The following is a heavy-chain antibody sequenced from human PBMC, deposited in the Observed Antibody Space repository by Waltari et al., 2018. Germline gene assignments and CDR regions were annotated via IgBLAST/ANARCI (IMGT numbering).Heavy chain of an antibody. CDR3: ARDVLERHSCFDY. D-gene: IGHD1-1*01. Sequence: EVQLVESGGGLVQPGGSLRLSCAASGFNFGSHGVVWVRQAPGKGLEWVANIKEDGSQKYFGDSVKGRFTISRDNAKNSLYLQMDSLRAEDTGVYYCARDVLERHSCFDYWGQGTLVSVAS. V-gene: IGHV3-7*04. CDR1: GFNFGSHG. J-gene: IGHJ4*02. CDR2: IKEDGSQK.